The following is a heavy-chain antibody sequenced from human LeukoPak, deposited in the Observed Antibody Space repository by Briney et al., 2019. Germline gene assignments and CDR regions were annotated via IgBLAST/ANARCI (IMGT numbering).Heavy chain of an antibody. J-gene: IGHJ4*02. Sequence: PGGSLRVSCAASGFTVSSTYMSWVRQAPGKGLEWVSVIYSGGSTYYADSVKGRFTISRDNSKNTLYLQMNNLRAEDTAVYYCARLPPGDCWGQGTLVTVSS. CDR2: IYSGGST. V-gene: IGHV3-53*01. CDR1: GFTVSSTY. CDR3: ARLPPGDC.